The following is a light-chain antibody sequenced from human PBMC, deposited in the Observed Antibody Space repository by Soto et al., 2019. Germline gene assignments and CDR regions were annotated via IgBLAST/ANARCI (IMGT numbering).Light chain of an antibody. J-gene: IGKJ1*01. CDR2: AAS. CDR3: QKYNSAPWT. CDR1: QSISSW. Sequence: DIQMTQSPSTLSASVGDRVTITCRASQSISSWLAWYQQKPGRVPKLLIYAASALHSGVPSRFSGSGSGTDFTLTISSLQPEDVATYYCQKYNSAPWTFGQGTKVDIK. V-gene: IGKV1-27*01.